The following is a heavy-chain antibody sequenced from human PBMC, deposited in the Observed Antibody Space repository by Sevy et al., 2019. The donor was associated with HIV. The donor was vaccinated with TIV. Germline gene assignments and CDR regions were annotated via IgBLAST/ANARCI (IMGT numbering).Heavy chain of an antibody. Sequence: SETLSLTCTVSGGSFGSCYWSWIRQSPGKGLEWIGFIYSNGTTNSSPSLRRRVTISPHTSKSKFYLKLKSVTDGDTAVYYCARGKVLFDYWGQGTLVTVSS. CDR1: GGSFGSCY. V-gene: IGHV4-59*01. CDR3: ARGKVLFDY. J-gene: IGHJ4*02. CDR2: IYSNGTT. D-gene: IGHD1-20*01.